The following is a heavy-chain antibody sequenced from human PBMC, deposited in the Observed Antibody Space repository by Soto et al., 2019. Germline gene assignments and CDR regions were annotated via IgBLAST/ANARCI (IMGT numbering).Heavy chain of an antibody. CDR1: GYRFTSYG. CDR3: VRDLGIAAPGTLGYYYGMDV. J-gene: IGHJ6*02. CDR2: INPYNDNT. D-gene: IGHD6-13*01. Sequence: ASVKVSCTAAGYRFTSYGISWVRQAPGQGLEWMAWINPYNDNTNYAQKLQGRVTVTTDTSTSTAYMELRSLRSDDTAVYYCVRDLGIAAPGTLGYYYGMDVWGQGTTVTVSS. V-gene: IGHV1-18*04.